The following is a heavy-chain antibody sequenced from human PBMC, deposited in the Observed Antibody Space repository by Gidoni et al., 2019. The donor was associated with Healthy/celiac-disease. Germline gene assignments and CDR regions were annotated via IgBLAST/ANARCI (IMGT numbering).Heavy chain of an antibody. Sequence: QVQLQESGPGLVKPSETLSLTCTVAGYSISSGYYWGWIRQPPGEGLEWIGGIYESGSTHYNPSLKSRVSLSVDTSKNEFSLKLSSVTAADTAVYYCARDPRNWGQGTLVTVSS. CDR1: GYSISSGYY. CDR2: IYESGST. V-gene: IGHV4-38-2*02. J-gene: IGHJ4*02. CDR3: ARDPRN.